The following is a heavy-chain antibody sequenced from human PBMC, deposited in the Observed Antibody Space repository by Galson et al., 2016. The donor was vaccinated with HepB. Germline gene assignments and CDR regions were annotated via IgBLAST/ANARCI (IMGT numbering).Heavy chain of an antibody. Sequence: SVKVSCKASGETFITYGVSWVRQAPGQGLEWLGGLLPNFHKTEYSEDFQDRVTITADESATTVYLELSSLTSEDTAVYYCARSTTFGVVIKYYLDHWGQGTLVTVSS. J-gene: IGHJ4*02. D-gene: IGHD3-3*01. CDR3: ARSTTFGVVIKYYLDH. CDR1: GETFITYG. V-gene: IGHV1-69*13. CDR2: LLPNFHKT.